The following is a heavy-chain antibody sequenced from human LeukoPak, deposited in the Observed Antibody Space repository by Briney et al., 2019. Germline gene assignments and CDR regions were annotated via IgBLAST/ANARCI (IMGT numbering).Heavy chain of an antibody. CDR3: ARVESLLDYYYGMDV. CDR1: GFTFSDYY. J-gene: IGHJ6*02. V-gene: IGHV3-11*06. CDR2: SSSSSSYT. Sequence: KSGGSLRLSCAASGFTFSDYYMSWIRQAPGKGLEWVSYSSSSSSYTNYADSVKGRFTISRDNAKNSLYLQMNSLRAEDTAVYYCARVESLLDYYYGMDVWGQGTTVTVSS.